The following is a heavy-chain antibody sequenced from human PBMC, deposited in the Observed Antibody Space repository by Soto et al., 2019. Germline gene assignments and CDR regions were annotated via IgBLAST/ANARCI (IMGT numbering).Heavy chain of an antibody. J-gene: IGHJ5*02. CDR3: ARVIRGAYYNSPLDT. CDR1: GYTFTGYF. Sequence: ASVKVSCKASGYTFTGYFMHWVRQAPGQGPEWMGWITPYSGGADYAQSFQGRVTMTRDTSISTVYMELSRLRFDDTAVDYCARVIRGAYYNSPLDTWGQGTVVTVSS. CDR2: ITPYSGGA. D-gene: IGHD3-10*01. V-gene: IGHV1-2*02.